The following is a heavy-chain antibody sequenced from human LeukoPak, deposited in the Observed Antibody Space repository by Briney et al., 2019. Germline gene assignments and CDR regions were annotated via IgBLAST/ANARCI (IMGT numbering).Heavy chain of an antibody. CDR1: GASFSGYY. J-gene: IGHJ4*02. CDR3: ARVSMGRRLPSTAYYFDC. V-gene: IGHV4-34*01. CDR2: INHSGST. Sequence: SETRSLTCAVHGASFSGYYWSWFRQPPGKGLEWMGEINHSGSTHSNSSLKSRVTISVDTSKNQFSLKLSSVTAADTAVYHCARVSMGRRLPSTAYYFDCWGQGTLVTVSS. D-gene: IGHD3-16*01.